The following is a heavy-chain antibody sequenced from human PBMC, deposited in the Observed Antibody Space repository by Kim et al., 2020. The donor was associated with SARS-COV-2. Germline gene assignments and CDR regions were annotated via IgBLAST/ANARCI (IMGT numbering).Heavy chain of an antibody. CDR2: T. CDR3: ARDYASGWFDP. V-gene: IGHV4-59*01. J-gene: IGHJ5*02. D-gene: IGHD3-10*01. Sequence: TNYNPSLTSPVTISVDTSKNQFSLKLSSVTAADTAVYYCARDYASGWFDPWGQGTLVTVSS.